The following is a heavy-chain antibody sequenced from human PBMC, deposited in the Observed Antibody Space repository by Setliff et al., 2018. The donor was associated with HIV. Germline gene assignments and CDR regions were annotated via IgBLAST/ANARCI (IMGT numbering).Heavy chain of an antibody. CDR3: AREVIYDSSGYLDY. CDR2: IYYSGST. V-gene: IGHV4-59*01. D-gene: IGHD3-22*01. J-gene: IGHJ4*02. Sequence: PSETLSLTCTVSGGSISSYYWSWIRQPPGKGLEWIGYIYYSGSTKYNPLLKSRVTLSLDTSKNQFSLKLTSVTAADTAVYYCAREVIYDSSGYLDYWGQGTLVTVSS. CDR1: GGSISSYY.